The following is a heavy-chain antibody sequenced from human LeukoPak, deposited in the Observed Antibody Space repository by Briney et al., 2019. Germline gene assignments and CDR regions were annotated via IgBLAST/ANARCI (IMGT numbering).Heavy chain of an antibody. J-gene: IGHJ4*02. D-gene: IGHD1-1*01. CDR3: ARWGGTRQYYFDY. CDR1: GFIFSDCG. CDR2: TRFDGSIK. V-gene: IGHV3-33*01. Sequence: GRSLRLSCAVSGFIFSDCGFHWVRQAPGEGLEWVAVTRFDGSIKQYADSVKGRFTISRDDSKNTLYLQMNFLKSEDTAVYYCARWGGTRQYYFDYWGQGTLVTVSS.